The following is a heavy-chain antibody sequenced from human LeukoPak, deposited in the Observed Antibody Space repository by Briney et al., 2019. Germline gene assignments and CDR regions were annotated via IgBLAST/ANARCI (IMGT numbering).Heavy chain of an antibody. D-gene: IGHD2-8*01. CDR3: ARRLGYCTNGVCYSWYFDL. Sequence: SVKVSCKASGGTFSSYAISWVRQAPGQGLEWMGGIIPIFGTANYAQKFQGRVTITADVSTSTAYMELSSLRSEDTAVYYCARRLGYCTNGVCYSWYFDLWGRGTLVTVSS. CDR1: GGTFSSYA. CDR2: IIPIFGTA. J-gene: IGHJ2*01. V-gene: IGHV1-69*13.